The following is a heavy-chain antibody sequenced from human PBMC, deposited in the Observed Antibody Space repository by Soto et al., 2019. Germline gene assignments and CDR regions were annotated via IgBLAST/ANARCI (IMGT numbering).Heavy chain of an antibody. CDR2: ISGSGGRT. CDR1: GFTFSPNA. V-gene: IGHV3-23*01. D-gene: IGHD4-17*01. CDR3: AREGSVNTYWYLDL. J-gene: IGHJ2*01. Sequence: EVPLLQSGGGLVQPGGSLSLSCAASGFTFSPNALNWVGRVPGRGLGWVSGISGSGGRTLYANSVKGRFTISRDNSKDTLNLQMNSLRDEDTAVYYCAREGSVNTYWYLDLWGRGTLATVSS.